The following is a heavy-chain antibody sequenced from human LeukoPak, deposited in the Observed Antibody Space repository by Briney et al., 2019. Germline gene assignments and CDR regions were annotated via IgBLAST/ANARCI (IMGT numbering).Heavy chain of an antibody. CDR2: IGNSGIII. CDR3: ASGVYDSSGYRAGDEY. J-gene: IGHJ4*02. D-gene: IGHD3-22*01. V-gene: IGHV3-11*01. CDR1: GFTFSDYY. Sequence: GGSLRLSCAASGFTFSDYYMSWIRQAPGKGLEWVSYIGNSGIIIYYADSVKGRFTISRDNAKNSLWLQMNSLRAEDTAVYYCASGVYDSSGYRAGDEYWGQGTLVTVSS.